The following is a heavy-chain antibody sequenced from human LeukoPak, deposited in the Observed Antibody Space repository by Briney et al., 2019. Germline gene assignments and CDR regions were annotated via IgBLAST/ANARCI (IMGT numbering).Heavy chain of an antibody. CDR2: IYYSGST. CDR1: GGSISSYY. J-gene: IGHJ6*02. D-gene: IGHD3-22*01. Sequence: SETLSLTCTVSGGSISSYYWSWIRQPPGKGLEWMEYIYYSGSTNYNPSLKSRVTISVDTSKNQFSLRLSSVTAADTAVYYCARDSTFYDSSGYLDYGMDVWGQGTTVTVSS. V-gene: IGHV4-59*01. CDR3: ARDSTFYDSSGYLDYGMDV.